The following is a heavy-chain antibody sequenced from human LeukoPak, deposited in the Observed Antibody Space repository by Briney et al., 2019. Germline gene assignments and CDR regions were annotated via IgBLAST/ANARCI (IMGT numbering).Heavy chain of an antibody. V-gene: IGHV1-18*01. D-gene: IGHD3-10*01. CDR1: GYTFTSYG. Sequence: ASVKVSCKASGYTFTSYGISWVRQAPGQGLEWMGWISAYNGNTNYAQKLQGRVTMTTDTSTSTAYMELRSLRSDDTAVYYCASSSGRGVIIPTDYWGQGTLVTVSS. CDR3: ASSSGRGVIIPTDY. CDR2: ISAYNGNT. J-gene: IGHJ4*02.